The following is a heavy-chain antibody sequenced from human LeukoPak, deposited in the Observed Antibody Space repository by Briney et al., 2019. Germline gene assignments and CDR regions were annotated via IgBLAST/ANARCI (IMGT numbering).Heavy chain of an antibody. CDR1: GGSISSGGYY. J-gene: IGHJ4*02. Sequence: SQTLSLTCTLSGGSISSGGYYWSWIRQHPGKGLEWIGYIYYSGSTYYNPSLKSRVTISVDTSKTQFSLKLSSVTAADTAVYYCARAYRIQLWFPDWGQGTLVTVSS. D-gene: IGHD5-18*01. V-gene: IGHV4-31*03. CDR2: IYYSGST. CDR3: ARAYRIQLWFPD.